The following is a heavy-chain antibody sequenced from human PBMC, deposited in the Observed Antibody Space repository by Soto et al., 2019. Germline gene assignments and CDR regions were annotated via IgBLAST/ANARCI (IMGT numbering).Heavy chain of an antibody. D-gene: IGHD1-1*01. CDR2: ISDRGDTT. Sequence: PWGSLRLSCAASGFTISSNAMYWCRQAPGKGLEWVSAISDRGDTTHYADSVKGRFTISRDTSKNTLYLQLNALRADDTAVYYCAKDKPGTTSFDYWGQGTLVTVSS. CDR3: AKDKPGTTSFDY. J-gene: IGHJ4*02. CDR1: GFTISSNA. V-gene: IGHV3-23*01.